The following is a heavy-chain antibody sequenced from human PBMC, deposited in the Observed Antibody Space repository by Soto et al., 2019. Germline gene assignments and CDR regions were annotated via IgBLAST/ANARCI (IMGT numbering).Heavy chain of an antibody. J-gene: IGHJ4*02. CDR3: AKDWVGGSNRYQLDY. CDR1: RFTFSDYA. V-gene: IGHV3-30*18. CDR2: ISHGATRK. D-gene: IGHD4-4*01. Sequence: GGSLRLSCAASRFTFSDYAMQLVRQAPGKGLEWVAGISHGATRKSYSDSVKGRFIISRDNSKKMLYLQLNSLRREDTAVYYCAKDWVGGSNRYQLDYWGRGTLVTVSS.